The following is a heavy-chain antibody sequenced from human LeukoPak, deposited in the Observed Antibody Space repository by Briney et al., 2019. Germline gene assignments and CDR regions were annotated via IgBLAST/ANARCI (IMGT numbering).Heavy chain of an antibody. CDR1: GFTFSSYG. V-gene: IGHV3-33*01. CDR3: ASGDGYNDAEYLQH. Sequence: GGSRRLSGAASGFTFSSYGRPGFGQAPGKGLNGLAVIWEDGSNKYYGDSGKGRFTISRDKSKKTRYLQMNSMSVEETAVYYCASGDGYNDAEYLQHWGQGTLVTVS. CDR2: IWEDGSNK. J-gene: IGHJ1*01. D-gene: IGHD5-24*01.